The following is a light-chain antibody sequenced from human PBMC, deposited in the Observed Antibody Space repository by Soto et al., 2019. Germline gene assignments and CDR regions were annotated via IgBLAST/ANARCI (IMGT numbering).Light chain of an antibody. Sequence: QSALTQPPSASGSPGQSVTISCSGTSSDIGAYNYVSWYQQHPGKAPKLLISEVTKRPSGVPDRFSGSKSGNTASLTVSGLQGDDEADYYCSSYGGNNNYVIFGGGTKVTV. CDR1: SSDIGAYNY. J-gene: IGLJ2*01. CDR2: EVT. CDR3: SSYGGNNNYVI. V-gene: IGLV2-8*01.